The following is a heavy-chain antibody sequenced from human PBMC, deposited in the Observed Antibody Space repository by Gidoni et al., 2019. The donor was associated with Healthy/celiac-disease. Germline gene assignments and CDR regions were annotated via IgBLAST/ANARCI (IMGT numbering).Heavy chain of an antibody. Sequence: MQLVQSGPEVKKPGTSVKVSCKASGFTFTRSAVQWVRQARGQRLEWIGWIVVGSGNTNYAQKFQERVTITRDMSTSTAYMELSSLRSEDTAVYYWAAPRRDGYKSEYDGMDVWGQGTTVTVSS. CDR2: IVVGSGNT. CDR1: GFTFTRSA. J-gene: IGHJ6*02. D-gene: IGHD5-12*01. CDR3: AAPRRDGYKSEYDGMDV. V-gene: IGHV1-58*01.